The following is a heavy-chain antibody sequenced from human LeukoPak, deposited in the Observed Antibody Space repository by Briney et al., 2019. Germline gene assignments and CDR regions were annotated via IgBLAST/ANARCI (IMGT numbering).Heavy chain of an antibody. CDR2: INPNSGGT. J-gene: IGHJ5*02. Sequence: ASVKVSCKASGYTFTGYYMHWVRQVPGQGLEWMGWINPNSGGTNYAQKFQGRVTMTRDTSISTAYMELSRLRSDDTAVYYCAREAVEYQLLRNNWFDPWGQGTLVTVSS. V-gene: IGHV1-2*02. CDR1: GYTFTGYY. D-gene: IGHD2-2*01. CDR3: AREAVEYQLLRNNWFDP.